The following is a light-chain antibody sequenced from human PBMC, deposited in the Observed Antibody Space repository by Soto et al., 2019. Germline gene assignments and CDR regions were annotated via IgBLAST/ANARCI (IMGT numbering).Light chain of an antibody. CDR3: QQYNSWTTIT. Sequence: EIVMTQSPATLSVSPGERATLSCRASQSISSKLGWYQQRPGQAPRLLIYGASTRATGIPARFSGSGSGTEFTLTISSLRSEDSAVYYCQQYNSWTTITFGQGTRLEIK. CDR2: GAS. CDR1: QSISSK. V-gene: IGKV3-15*01. J-gene: IGKJ5*01.